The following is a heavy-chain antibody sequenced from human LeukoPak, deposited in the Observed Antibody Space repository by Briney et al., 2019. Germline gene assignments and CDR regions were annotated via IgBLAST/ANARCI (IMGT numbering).Heavy chain of an antibody. CDR3: ARGEYQWLTQNYYYYYMDV. CDR2: MNPNSGNT. D-gene: IGHD6-19*01. Sequence: ASAKVSCKASGYTFTSYDINWVRQATGQGLDWMGWMNPNSGNTGYAQKFQGRVTMTRNTSISTAYMELSSLRSEDTAVYYCARGEYQWLTQNYYYYYMDVWGKGTTVTVSS. CDR1: GYTFTSYD. J-gene: IGHJ6*03. V-gene: IGHV1-8*01.